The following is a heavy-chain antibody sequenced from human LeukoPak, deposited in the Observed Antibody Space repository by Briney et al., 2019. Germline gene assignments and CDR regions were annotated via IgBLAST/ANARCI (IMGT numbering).Heavy chain of an antibody. D-gene: IGHD6-19*01. J-gene: IGHJ4*02. V-gene: IGHV3-7*01. CDR2: INEDGSNK. CDR1: GFSFSNHY. CDR3: TRVIVAVPGYFDYFDF. Sequence: GGSLRLSCTASGFSFSNHYMRWIRQAPGKGLEWVANINEDGSNKWHLGSVKGRFTVSRDNARNSLYLQMNSLRVEDTAVYYCTRVIVAVPGYFDYFDFWGQGVLVTVSP.